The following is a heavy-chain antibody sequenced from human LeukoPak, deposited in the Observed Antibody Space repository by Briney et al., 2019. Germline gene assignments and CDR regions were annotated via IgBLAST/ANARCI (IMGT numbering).Heavy chain of an antibody. D-gene: IGHD2-2*01. Sequence: PGGSLRLSCAASGFTFSSYSMNWVRQAPGKGLEWVSSISSSSSYIYYADSVKGRFTISRDNAKNSLYLQMNSLRAEDTAVYYCARVRIVVVPAATHGNYYYGMDVWGQGTTVTVSS. J-gene: IGHJ6*02. CDR3: ARVRIVVVPAATHGNYYYGMDV. CDR1: GFTFSSYS. V-gene: IGHV3-21*01. CDR2: ISSSSSYI.